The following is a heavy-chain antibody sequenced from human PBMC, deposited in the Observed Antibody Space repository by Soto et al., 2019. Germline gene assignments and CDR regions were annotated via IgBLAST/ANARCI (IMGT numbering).Heavy chain of an antibody. V-gene: IGHV3-49*05. CDR3: SKIRGTTSNYYYYGMDV. CDR1: GFTLGDYA. Sequence: EVQLVESGGGLVKPGRSLRLSCTASGFTLGDYAMSWFRQAPGKGLEWVGFIRSKTYGGTTEYAASVKGRFTISRDDSNSIAHLQMNSLKTEDTAVYYCSKIRGTTSNYYYYGMDVWGQGTTVTVSS. D-gene: IGHD3-16*01. J-gene: IGHJ6*02. CDR2: IRSKTYGGTT.